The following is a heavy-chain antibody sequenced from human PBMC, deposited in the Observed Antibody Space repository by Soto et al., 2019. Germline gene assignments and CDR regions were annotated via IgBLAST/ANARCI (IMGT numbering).Heavy chain of an antibody. D-gene: IGHD6-13*01. CDR2: VSFDGSNK. CDR3: ARDQTGITTAGGGRIDR. Sequence: QVQLVESGGGVVQPGRSLRLSCAASGFTFSTHAMHWVRQAPGKGLECVAIVSFDGSNKYYADSVKGRFTISRDNSKNTLYLQMSGLTPEDTAFYDCARDQTGITTAGGGRIDRWGQGTLVTVSS. J-gene: IGHJ5*02. CDR1: GFTFSTHA. V-gene: IGHV3-30-3*01.